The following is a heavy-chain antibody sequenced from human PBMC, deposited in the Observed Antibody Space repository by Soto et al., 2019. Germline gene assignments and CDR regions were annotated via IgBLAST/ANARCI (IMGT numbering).Heavy chain of an antibody. D-gene: IGHD6-13*01. CDR1: GGSIRSSSYY. CDR2: IYYSGST. CDR3: ERRGDEFALGFLAAAGTGLAFCI. J-gene: IGHJ3*02. V-gene: IGHV4-39*01. Sequence: QLQLQESGPGLVKPSETLSLTSTVSGGSIRSSSYYWGWIRQAPGKGLEWIGSIYYSGSTYYNPSLKSRVTRSVHPYRSQFSLQRRSTAPAHSAGYYCERRGDEFALGFLAAAGTGLAFCIWGQGTMVTLSS.